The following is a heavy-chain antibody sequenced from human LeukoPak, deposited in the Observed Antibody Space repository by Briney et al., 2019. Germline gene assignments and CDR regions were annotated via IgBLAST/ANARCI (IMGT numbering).Heavy chain of an antibody. J-gene: IGHJ6*03. Sequence: SETLSLTCSVSGGSISSGSYYWSWIRQPAGKGLEWIGRIYTSGSTNHNPSLKSRVTISVDTSKNQFSLKLSSVTAAGTALYFCARDSLLPSAMGYYYMDVWGKGTTVTVSS. CDR2: IYTSGST. CDR1: GGSISSGSYY. CDR3: ARDSLLPSAMGYYYMDV. V-gene: IGHV4-61*02. D-gene: IGHD2-2*01.